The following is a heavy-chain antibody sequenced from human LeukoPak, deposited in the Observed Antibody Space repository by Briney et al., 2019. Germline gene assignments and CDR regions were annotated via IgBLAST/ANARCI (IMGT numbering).Heavy chain of an antibody. J-gene: IGHJ4*02. CDR3: ARDLGIAAADTPVDY. CDR1: GGSISSYY. CDR2: IYTSGST. D-gene: IGHD6-13*01. Sequence: SETLSLTCTVSGGSISSYYWSWIRQPAGKGLEWIGRIYTSGSTNYNPSLKSRVTMSVDTSKNQFSLKLSSVTAADTAVYYCARDLGIAAADTPVDYWGQGTLVTVSS. V-gene: IGHV4-4*07.